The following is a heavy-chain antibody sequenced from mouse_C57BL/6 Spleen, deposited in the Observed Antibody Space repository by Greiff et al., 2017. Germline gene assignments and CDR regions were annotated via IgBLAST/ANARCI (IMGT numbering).Heavy chain of an antibody. CDR3: ARYDGYYDY. D-gene: IGHD2-3*01. CDR2: INPNNGGT. V-gene: IGHV1-26*01. Sequence: VQLQQSGPELVKPGASVKISCKASGYTFTDYYMNWVKQSHGKSLEWIGDINPNNGGTSYNQKFKGKATLTVDKSSSTAYMELRSLTSEDSAVYYCARYDGYYDYWGQGTTLTVSS. J-gene: IGHJ2*01. CDR1: GYTFTDYY.